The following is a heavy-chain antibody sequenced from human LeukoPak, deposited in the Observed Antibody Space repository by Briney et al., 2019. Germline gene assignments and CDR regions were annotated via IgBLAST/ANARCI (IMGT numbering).Heavy chain of an antibody. Sequence: SQTLSLTCTVSGGSISSGSYYWSWIRQPAGKGLEWIGRIYTSGSTYYNPSLKSRVTISVDTSKNQFSLKLSSVTAADTAVYYCASLNSGSYYRLDYFDYWGQGTLVTVSS. D-gene: IGHD1-26*01. CDR2: IYTSGST. J-gene: IGHJ4*02. CDR1: GGSISSGSYY. V-gene: IGHV4-61*02. CDR3: ASLNSGSYYRLDYFDY.